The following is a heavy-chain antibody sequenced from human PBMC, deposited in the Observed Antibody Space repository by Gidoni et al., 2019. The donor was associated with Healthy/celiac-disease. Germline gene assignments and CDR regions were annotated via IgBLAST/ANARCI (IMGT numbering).Heavy chain of an antibody. CDR1: GGPFSSYA. J-gene: IGHJ6*02. V-gene: IGHV1-69*04. CDR3: ARKYCSSTSCYVEDYYYGMDV. CDR2: IIPILGIA. Sequence: QVQLVQSGAEVKKPGSSVKVSCKASGGPFSSYAISWVRQAPGQGLEWMGRIIPILGIANYAQKFQGRVTITADKSTSTAYMELSSLRSEDTAVYYCARKYCSSTSCYVEDYYYGMDVWGQGTTVTVSS. D-gene: IGHD2-2*01.